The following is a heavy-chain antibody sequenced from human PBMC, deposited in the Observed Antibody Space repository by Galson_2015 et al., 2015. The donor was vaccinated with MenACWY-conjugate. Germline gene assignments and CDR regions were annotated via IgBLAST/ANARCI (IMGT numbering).Heavy chain of an antibody. D-gene: IGHD3-10*01. CDR1: GFTFSSYG. J-gene: IGHJ2*01. CDR3: AKAPRGGWYFDL. V-gene: IGHV3-30*18. CDR2: ISYDGSNK. Sequence: SLRLSCAASGFTFSSYGMHWVRQAPGKGLERVAVISYDGSNKYYADSVRGRFTISRDNSKNTLYLQMNSLRAEDTAVYYCAKAPRGGWYFDLWGRGTLVTVSS.